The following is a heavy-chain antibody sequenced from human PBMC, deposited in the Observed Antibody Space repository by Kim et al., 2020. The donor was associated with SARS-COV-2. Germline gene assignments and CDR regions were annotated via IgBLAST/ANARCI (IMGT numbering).Heavy chain of an antibody. V-gene: IGHV4-34*01. Sequence: YTPSLKSRVTISVATSKNQFSLQLSSVTAADTAVYYCARGQALTTNWFDPWGQGTLVTVSS. J-gene: IGHJ5*02. D-gene: IGHD1-1*01. CDR3: ARGQALTTNWFDP.